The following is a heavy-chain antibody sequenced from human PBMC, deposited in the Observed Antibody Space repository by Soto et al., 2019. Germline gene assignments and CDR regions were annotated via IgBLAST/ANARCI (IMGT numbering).Heavy chain of an antibody. D-gene: IGHD6-19*01. V-gene: IGHV3-30*18. CDR1: GFTFSSYG. Sequence: GGSLRLSCAASGFTFSSYGMHWVRQAPGKGLEWVAVISYDGSNKYYADSVKGRFTISRDNSKNTLYLQMNSLRAEDTAVYYCAKALAGYSSGWYGGRAPDYVDYWGQGTLVTVSS. J-gene: IGHJ4*02. CDR3: AKALAGYSSGWYGGRAPDYVDY. CDR2: ISYDGSNK.